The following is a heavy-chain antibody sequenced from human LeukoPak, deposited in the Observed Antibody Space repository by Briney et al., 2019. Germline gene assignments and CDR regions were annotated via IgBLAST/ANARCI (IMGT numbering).Heavy chain of an antibody. CDR1: GGSISPYY. CDR2: IYYSGST. CDR3: ARHGYCSGGSCYWDY. D-gene: IGHD2-15*01. J-gene: IGHJ4*02. Sequence: SETLSLTCIVSGGSISPYYWSWIRQPPGSGLEWIAYIYYSGSTSYNPSLKSRVAISVDTSNNEVSLKLSSVTAAETAVYYCARHGYCSGGSCYWDYWGQGTLVTVSS. V-gene: IGHV4-59*08.